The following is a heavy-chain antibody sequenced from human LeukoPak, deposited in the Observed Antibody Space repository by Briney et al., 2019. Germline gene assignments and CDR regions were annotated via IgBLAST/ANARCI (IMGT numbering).Heavy chain of an antibody. Sequence: ASVKVSCTASGYTFTSYGISWVRQAPGQGLEWMWGITPIFRTPNYAQKFQGRVTITAVESKSTAYMELSSLRSEDTAVYYCARGWLAETTVVTPYNYWGQGTLVTVSS. CDR2: ITPIFRTP. V-gene: IGHV1-69*13. J-gene: IGHJ4*02. D-gene: IGHD2-21*02. CDR3: ARGWLAETTVVTPYNY. CDR1: GYTFTSYG.